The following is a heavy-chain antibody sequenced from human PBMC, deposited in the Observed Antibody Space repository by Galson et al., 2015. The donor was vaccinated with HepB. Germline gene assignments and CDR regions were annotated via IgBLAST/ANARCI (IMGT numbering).Heavy chain of an antibody. Sequence: LSLTCTVSGGSINWSPYYWGWIRQPPGKGLQWIGSVYYSGSTHYNPSLKRRVTISVDTSKNQLSLELKSVTAADTAMYYCARNDTGVVRAFDIWGQGTMVAVSS. CDR2: VYYSGST. CDR3: ARNDTGVVRAFDI. J-gene: IGHJ3*02. D-gene: IGHD2-8*02. CDR1: GGSINWSPYY. V-gene: IGHV4-39*07.